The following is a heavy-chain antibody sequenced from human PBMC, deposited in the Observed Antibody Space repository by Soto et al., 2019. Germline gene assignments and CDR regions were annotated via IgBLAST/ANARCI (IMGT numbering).Heavy chain of an antibody. D-gene: IGHD2-2*01. CDR2: IYYSGST. Sequence: SETLSLTCTVSGGSISSYYWSWIRQPPGKGLEWIGYIYYSGSTNYNPSLKSRVTISVDTSKNQFSLKLSSVTAADTAVYYCARTIYCSSTSCPQSLHYYYYYMDVWGKGTTVTVSS. V-gene: IGHV4-59*08. CDR3: ARTIYCSSTSCPQSLHYYYYYMDV. J-gene: IGHJ6*03. CDR1: GGSISSYY.